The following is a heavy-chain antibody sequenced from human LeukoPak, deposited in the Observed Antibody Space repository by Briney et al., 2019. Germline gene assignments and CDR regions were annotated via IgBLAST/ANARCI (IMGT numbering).Heavy chain of an antibody. CDR1: GGTFSSYA. CDR3: ARAMVVVVTAAFDI. J-gene: IGHJ3*02. D-gene: IGHD2-21*02. Sequence: ASVKVSCKASGGTFSSYAIIWVRQAPGQGLEWMGGIIPIFGTANYAQKFQGRVTITTDESTSTAYMELSSLRSEDTAVYYCARAMVVVVTAAFDIWGQGTMVTVSS. CDR2: IIPIFGTA. V-gene: IGHV1-69*05.